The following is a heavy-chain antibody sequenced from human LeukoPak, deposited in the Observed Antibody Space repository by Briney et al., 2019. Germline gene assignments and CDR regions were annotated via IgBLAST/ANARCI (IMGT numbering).Heavy chain of an antibody. Sequence: GGSLTLSCAGSGFTFSNSYMTWVRQAPGKGLEWVANIKQDGSEKFYVDSVRGRFTISRDNAKNTLYLQMNSLTAEDTAIYYCARGQGWLVDYWGQGTMVTVSS. V-gene: IGHV3-7*05. CDR2: IKQDGSEK. D-gene: IGHD6-19*01. CDR3: ARGQGWLVDY. J-gene: IGHJ4*02. CDR1: GFTFSNSY.